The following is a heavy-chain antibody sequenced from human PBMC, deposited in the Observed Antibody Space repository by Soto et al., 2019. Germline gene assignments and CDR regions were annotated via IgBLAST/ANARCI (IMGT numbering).Heavy chain of an antibody. Sequence: TLSLTCTVSGGSISSGDYYWSWIRQPPGKGLEWIGYIYYSGSTYYNPSLKSRVTISVDTSKNQFSLKLSSVTAADTAVYYCARDHWALGCGHGHWGQGTLVTVSS. D-gene: IGHD3-16*01. CDR2: IYYSGST. CDR1: GGSISSGDYY. V-gene: IGHV4-30-4*01. CDR3: ARDHWALGCGHGH. J-gene: IGHJ4*02.